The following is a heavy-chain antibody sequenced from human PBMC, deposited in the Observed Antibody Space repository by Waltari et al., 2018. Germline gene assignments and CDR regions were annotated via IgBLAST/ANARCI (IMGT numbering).Heavy chain of an antibody. V-gene: IGHV1-2*06. CDR1: GYTFTGYY. Sequence: QVQLVQSGAEVKKPGASVKVSCKASGYTFTGYYMHWVRQAPGQGLEWMGRINPNSGGTNYAQKLQGRVTMTRDTSISTAYMELSRLRSDDTAVYYCARDAYSYGYLVYYYYYMDVWGKGTTVTVSS. CDR3: ARDAYSYGYLVYYYYYMDV. J-gene: IGHJ6*03. D-gene: IGHD5-18*01. CDR2: INPNSGGT.